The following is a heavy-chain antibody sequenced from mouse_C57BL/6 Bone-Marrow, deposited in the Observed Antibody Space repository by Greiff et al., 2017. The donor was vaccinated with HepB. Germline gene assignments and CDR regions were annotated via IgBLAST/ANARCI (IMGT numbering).Heavy chain of an antibody. J-gene: IGHJ4*01. Sequence: DVKLVESGGGLVKPGGSLKLSCAASGFTFSSYAMSWVRQTPEKRLEWVATISDGGSYTYYPDNVKGRFTISRDNAKNNLYLQMSHLKSEDTAMYYCARVELRLMDYWGQGTSVTVSS. V-gene: IGHV5-4*03. CDR1: GFTFSSYA. D-gene: IGHD1-2*01. CDR2: ISDGGSYT. CDR3: ARVELRLMDY.